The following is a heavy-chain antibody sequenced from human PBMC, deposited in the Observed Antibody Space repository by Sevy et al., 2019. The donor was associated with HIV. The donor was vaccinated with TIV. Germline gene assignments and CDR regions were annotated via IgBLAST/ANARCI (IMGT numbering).Heavy chain of an antibody. CDR3: ARDAQLWSYNWLDP. CDR1: GYTFTGYY. V-gene: IGHV1-2*02. J-gene: IGHJ5*02. D-gene: IGHD5-18*01. CDR2: INPNSGGI. Sequence: ASVKVSCKASGYTFTGYYIYWVRQAPGQGLEWMGWINPNSGGINYAQKFQGRVTMTTDTSINTAYMELSRLRSDDTAVYYCARDAQLWSYNWLDPLGQGTLVTVSS.